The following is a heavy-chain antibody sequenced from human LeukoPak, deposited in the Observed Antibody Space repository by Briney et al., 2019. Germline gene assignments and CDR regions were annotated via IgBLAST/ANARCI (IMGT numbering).Heavy chain of an antibody. V-gene: IGHV3-23*01. CDR1: GFTFSNFA. CDR2: ITGYGAT. Sequence: GGSLRLSCAASGFTFSNFAMMWVRQAPGTGLQGVSAITGYGATFYSDSVRGRCTIFRDNSMNTLFLQMNSLGAEDTAVYYCAKGAAAGKVDWFDPWGQGTLVTVSS. CDR3: AKGAAAGKVDWFDP. J-gene: IGHJ5*02. D-gene: IGHD6-13*01.